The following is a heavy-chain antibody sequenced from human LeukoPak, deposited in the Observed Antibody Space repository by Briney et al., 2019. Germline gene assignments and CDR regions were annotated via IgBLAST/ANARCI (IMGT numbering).Heavy chain of an antibody. D-gene: IGHD3-22*01. CDR3: ARAPDYYYDSSGPHFDY. CDR1: GYTFTSYG. V-gene: IGHV1-18*01. Sequence: ASVKVSYKASGYTFTSYGISWVRQAPGQGLEWMGWISAYNGNTNYAQKLQGRVTMTTDTSTSTAYMELRSLRSDDTAVYYCARAPDYYYDSSGPHFDYWGQGTLVTVSS. J-gene: IGHJ4*02. CDR2: ISAYNGNT.